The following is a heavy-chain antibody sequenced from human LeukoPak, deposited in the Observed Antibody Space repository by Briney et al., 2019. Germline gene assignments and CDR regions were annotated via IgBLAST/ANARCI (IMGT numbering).Heavy chain of an antibody. Sequence: SETLSLTCTVSGGSISSYYWSWIRQPPGKGLEWIGYIYYSGSTNYNPSLKSRVTISVDTSKNQFSLKLSSVTAADTAVYYCARLATYCSSTSCYQPIDYWGQGTLVTVSS. V-gene: IGHV4-59*08. CDR1: GGSISSYY. J-gene: IGHJ4*02. D-gene: IGHD2-2*01. CDR2: IYYSGST. CDR3: ARLATYCSSTSCYQPIDY.